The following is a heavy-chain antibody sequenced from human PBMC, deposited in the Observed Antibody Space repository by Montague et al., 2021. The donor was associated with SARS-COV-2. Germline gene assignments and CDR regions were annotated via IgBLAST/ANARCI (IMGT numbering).Heavy chain of an antibody. D-gene: IGHD3-10*01. CDR1: GFTFSSYS. V-gene: IGHV3-21*01. J-gene: IGHJ4*02. Sequence: SLRLSCAASGFTFSSYSMNWVRQAPGKGLEWVSSISSSSSYIYYADSVKGRFTISRDNAKNSLYLQMNSLRAEDTAVYYCARGIRFTMVRGVTIDYWGQGTLVTVSS. CDR2: ISSSSSYI. CDR3: ARGIRFTMVRGVTIDY.